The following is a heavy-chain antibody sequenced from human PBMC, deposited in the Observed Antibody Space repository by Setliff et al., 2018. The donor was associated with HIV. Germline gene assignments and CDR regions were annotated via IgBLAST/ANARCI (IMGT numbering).Heavy chain of an antibody. CDR2: IYWDDDK. V-gene: IGHV2-5*02. Sequence: SGPSCEPTQTLTLTCKFSGFSLTTTGGGVGWVRQPPGKALEWLAVIYWDDDKRCSPSLKSRLTITKDTSKNQVVLTMTTMDPVDTGTYYCAHRRGYYDSSGYYIVGAFDVWGQGTLVTVSS. J-gene: IGHJ3*01. D-gene: IGHD3-22*01. CDR1: GFSLTTTGGG. CDR3: AHRRGYYDSSGYYIVGAFDV.